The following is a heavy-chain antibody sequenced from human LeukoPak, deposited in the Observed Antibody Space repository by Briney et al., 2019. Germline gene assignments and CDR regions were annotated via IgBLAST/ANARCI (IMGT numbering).Heavy chain of an antibody. CDR1: GYTFTSYA. Sequence: GASVKVSCKASGYTFTSYAMNWVRQAPGQGLEWMGWINTNTGNPTYAQGFTGRFVLSLDTSVGTAYLQISSLKAEDTAVYYCARDYTHDFWSGYEATFDYWGQGTLVTVSS. CDR3: ARDYTHDFWSGYEATFDY. CDR2: INTNTGNP. D-gene: IGHD3-3*01. V-gene: IGHV7-4-1*02. J-gene: IGHJ4*02.